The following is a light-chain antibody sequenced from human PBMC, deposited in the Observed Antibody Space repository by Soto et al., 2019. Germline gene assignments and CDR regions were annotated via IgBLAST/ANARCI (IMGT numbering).Light chain of an antibody. V-gene: IGKV1-33*01. CDR2: GAS. Sequence: IQMTQSPSSLSASVGDRVTITCQANQDITNSLNWYQQIPGKAPKLLIYGASNLVTGVPSRFSGRGSGTAFTFTISSLQPEDIATYYCQHYHNLPLTFCGGTKVEIK. CDR1: QDITNS. J-gene: IGKJ4*02. CDR3: QHYHNLPLT.